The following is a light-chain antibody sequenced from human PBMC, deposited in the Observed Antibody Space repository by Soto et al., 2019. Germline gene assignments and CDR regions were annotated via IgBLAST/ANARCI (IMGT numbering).Light chain of an antibody. CDR1: QSVSTN. CDR2: GAS. J-gene: IGKJ2*01. V-gene: IGKV3-15*01. CDR3: PDFYYWAFT. Sequence: IVMTQSPATLSVSPGERATLSCRASQSVSTNLAWYQQKPGQPPSLVVYGASARATGIPARFSGRGSGTGFTFTIKRLASEDCAVYFRPDFYYWAFTFGQGTKLEIK.